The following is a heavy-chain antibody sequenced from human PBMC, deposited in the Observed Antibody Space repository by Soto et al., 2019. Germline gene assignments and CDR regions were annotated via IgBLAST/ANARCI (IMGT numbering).Heavy chain of an antibody. J-gene: IGHJ4*02. CDR2: IYYSGST. Sequence: PSETLSLTCTVSGGSISSSSYYWGWIRQPPGKGLEWIGSIYYSGSTYYNPSLKSRVTISVDTSKNQFSLKLSSVTAADPAVYYCARRQSSSWYGLWGQGTLVTVS. D-gene: IGHD6-13*01. CDR1: GGSISSSSYY. V-gene: IGHV4-39*01. CDR3: ARRQSSSWYGL.